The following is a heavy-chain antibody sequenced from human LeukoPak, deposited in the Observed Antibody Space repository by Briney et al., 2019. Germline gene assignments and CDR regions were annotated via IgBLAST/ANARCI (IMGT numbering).Heavy chain of an antibody. V-gene: IGHV5-10-1*01. Sequence: HGESLKISRQGSGYSFSSSWIAWVRQMPGKGLEWVGRIDPSDSYTNYSPSFQGHVTISADKSISTAYLQWSSLKASDTAMYYCARGCSGGSCYSFYYYYGMDVWGQGTTVTVSS. CDR1: GYSFSSSW. CDR2: IDPSDSYT. D-gene: IGHD2-15*01. J-gene: IGHJ6*02. CDR3: ARGCSGGSCYSFYYYYGMDV.